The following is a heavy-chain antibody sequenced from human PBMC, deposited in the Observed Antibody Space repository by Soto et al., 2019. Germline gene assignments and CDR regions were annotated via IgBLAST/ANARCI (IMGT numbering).Heavy chain of an antibody. CDR1: GFSLSTSGVD. CDR3: AHSEWGLTVSH. Sequence: QITLKESGPTLVKPTQTLTLTCTFSGFSLSTSGVDGGWIRQPPGKALEWLALIYWNDDKRYSPSLKSRLTLTKDTSKNQVVLTMTNMDHVDTATYYCAHSEWGLTVSHWGQGTLVTVSS. V-gene: IGHV2-5*01. J-gene: IGHJ4*02. D-gene: IGHD2-21*01. CDR2: IYWNDDK.